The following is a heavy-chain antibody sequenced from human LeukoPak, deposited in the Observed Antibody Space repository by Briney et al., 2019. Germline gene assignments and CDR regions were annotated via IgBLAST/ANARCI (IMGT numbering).Heavy chain of an antibody. CDR2: INHSGST. J-gene: IGHJ6*02. CDR3: AGAYPSTIFGSRYYYGMDV. Sequence: PSETLSLTCAVYGGSFSGYYWSWIRQPPGKGLDWIGEINHSGSTNYNPSLKSRVTISVDTSKNQFSLKLSSVTAADTAVYYCAGAYPSTIFGSRYYYGMDVWGQGTTVTVSS. CDR1: GGSFSGYY. V-gene: IGHV4-34*01. D-gene: IGHD3-3*01.